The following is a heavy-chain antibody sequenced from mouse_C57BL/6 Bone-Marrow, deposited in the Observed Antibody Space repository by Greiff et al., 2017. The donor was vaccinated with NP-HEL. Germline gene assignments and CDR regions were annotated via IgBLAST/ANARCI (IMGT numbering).Heavy chain of an antibody. J-gene: IGHJ4*01. CDR3: ARRPSYYYGVYYAMDY. D-gene: IGHD1-1*01. CDR2: ILPGSGST. V-gene: IGHV1-9*01. CDR1: GYTFTGYW. Sequence: QVQLQQSGAELMKPGASVKLSCKATGYTFTGYWIEWVKQRPGHGLEWIGEILPGSGSTNYNEKFKGKATFTADTSSNTAYMQLSSLTTEDSAIYYCARRPSYYYGVYYAMDYWGQGTSVTVSS.